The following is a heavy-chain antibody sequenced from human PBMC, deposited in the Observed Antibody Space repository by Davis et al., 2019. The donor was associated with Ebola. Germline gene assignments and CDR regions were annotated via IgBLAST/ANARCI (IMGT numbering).Heavy chain of an antibody. CDR3: ARTTSDLFYYYHYGMDV. J-gene: IGHJ6*04. V-gene: IGHV1-8*01. Sequence: ASVKVSCKASGYTFTSYDINWVRQATGQGLEWMGWMNPNSGNTGYAQKFQGRVTMTRNTSISTAYMDVSSLRSDDTAVYYCARTTSDLFYYYHYGMDVWGKGTTVTVSS. CDR1: GYTFTSYD. CDR2: MNPNSGNT. D-gene: IGHD1-14*01.